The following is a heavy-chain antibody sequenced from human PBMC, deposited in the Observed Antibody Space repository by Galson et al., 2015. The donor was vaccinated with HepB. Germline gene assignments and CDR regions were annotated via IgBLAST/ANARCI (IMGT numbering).Heavy chain of an antibody. CDR2: INAGNGNT. D-gene: IGHD3-22*01. J-gene: IGHJ4*02. CDR3: ATIRMGVVVINP. V-gene: IGHV1-3*01. Sequence: SVKVSCKASGYTFTSYAMHWVRQAPGQRLEWMGWINAGNGNTKYSQKFQGRVTITRDTSASTAYMELSSLRSEDTAVYYCATIRMGVVVINPWGQGTLVTVSS. CDR1: GYTFTSYA.